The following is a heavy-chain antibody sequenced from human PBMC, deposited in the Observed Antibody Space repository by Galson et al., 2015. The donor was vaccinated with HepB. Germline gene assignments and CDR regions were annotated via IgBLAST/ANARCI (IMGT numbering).Heavy chain of an antibody. D-gene: IGHD6-13*01. Sequence: SETLSLTCTVSGGSISSSSYYWGWIRQPPGKGLEWIGSIYYSGSTYYNPSLKSRVTISVDTSKNQFSLKLSSVTAADTAVYYCARGRGHSSSWPRGLGYFDYWGQGTLVTVSS. CDR2: IYYSGST. CDR1: GGSISSSSYY. V-gene: IGHV4-39*01. CDR3: ARGRGHSSSWPRGLGYFDY. J-gene: IGHJ4*02.